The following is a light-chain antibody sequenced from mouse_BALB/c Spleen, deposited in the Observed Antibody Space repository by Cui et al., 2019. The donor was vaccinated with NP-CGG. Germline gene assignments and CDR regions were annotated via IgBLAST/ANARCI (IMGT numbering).Light chain of an antibody. CDR2: GTK. V-gene: IGLV1*01. CDR3: ALWYSNHWV. Sequence: VVIQESSLTTSPGETVTLTCRSSTGAVTTSNYANWVQEKPDHLFTGLIGGTKNRAPGVPARFSGSLIGDKAALTITGAQTEDEAIYFCALWYSNHWVFGGGTKLTVL. CDR1: TGAVTTSNY. J-gene: IGLJ1*01.